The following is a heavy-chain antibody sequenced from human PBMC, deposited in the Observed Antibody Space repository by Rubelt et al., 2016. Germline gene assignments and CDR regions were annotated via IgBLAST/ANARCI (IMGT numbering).Heavy chain of an antibody. CDR2: INHSGST. CDR3: ARGRMGFHYYYYGMDV. CDR1: GGSFSGYY. Sequence: QVQLQQWGAGLLKPSETLSLTCAVYGGSFSGYYWSWIRQPPGKGLEWIGEINHSGSTNYNPSLKSRVTISVDTANNQFSLKLSPVTAADTAVYYCARGRMGFHYYYYGMDVWGQGTTVTVSS. V-gene: IGHV4-34*01. D-gene: IGHD1-26*01. J-gene: IGHJ6*02.